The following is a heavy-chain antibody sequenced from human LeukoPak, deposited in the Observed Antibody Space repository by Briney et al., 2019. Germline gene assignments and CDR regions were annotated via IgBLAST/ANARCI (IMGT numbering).Heavy chain of an antibody. CDR3: ARVPQYYYGSGSYPDAFDI. V-gene: IGHV4-34*01. Sequence: PSETLSLTCTVSGGSISSYYWSWIRQPPGKGLEWIGEINHSGSTNYNPSLKSRVTISVDTSKNQFSLKLSSVTAADTAVYYCARVPQYYYGSGSYPDAFDIWGQGTTVTVSS. CDR1: GGSISSYY. D-gene: IGHD3-10*01. CDR2: INHSGST. J-gene: IGHJ3*02.